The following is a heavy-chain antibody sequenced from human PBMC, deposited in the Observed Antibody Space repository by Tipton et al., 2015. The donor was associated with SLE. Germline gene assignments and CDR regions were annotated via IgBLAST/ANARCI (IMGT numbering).Heavy chain of an antibody. CDR2: IYYSGST. V-gene: IGHV4-59*01. CDR3: AREEYSRGWTEVHGFDP. D-gene: IGHD6-19*01. CDR1: GGSISSYY. Sequence: LRLSCTVSGGSISSYYWSWIRQPPGKGLEWIGYIYYSGSTNYNPSLKSRVTISVDTSKNQFSLKLSSVTAADTAVYYCAREEYSRGWTEVHGFDPGGQGPLVTVSS. J-gene: IGHJ5*02.